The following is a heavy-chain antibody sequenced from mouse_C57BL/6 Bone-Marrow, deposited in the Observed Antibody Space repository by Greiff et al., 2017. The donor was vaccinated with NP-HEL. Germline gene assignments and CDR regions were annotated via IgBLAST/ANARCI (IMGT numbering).Heavy chain of an antibody. J-gene: IGHJ3*01. V-gene: IGHV1-66*01. CDR1: GYSFTSYY. Sequence: VQLQQSGPELVKPGASVKISCKASGYSFTSYYIHWVKQRPGQGLEWIGWIYPGSGNTKYNEKFKGKATLTADTSSSTAYMQLSSLTSEDSAVYYCARGRVSAWFAYWGQGTLVTVSA. CDR3: ARGRVSAWFAY. CDR2: IYPGSGNT.